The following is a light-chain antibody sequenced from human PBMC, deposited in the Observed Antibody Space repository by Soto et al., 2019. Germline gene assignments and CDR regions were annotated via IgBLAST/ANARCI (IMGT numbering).Light chain of an antibody. CDR2: GAS. Sequence: EIVMTQSPATLSVSPGERATLSCRASQSISSTLAWYQQKPGQAPRLLIYGASVRATGIPARFSGSGSGTEFTLTISSLQSEDFAVYYCQKYNNWPPAAFVQGTKLEIK. CDR3: QKYNNWPPAA. J-gene: IGKJ2*01. CDR1: QSISST. V-gene: IGKV3-15*01.